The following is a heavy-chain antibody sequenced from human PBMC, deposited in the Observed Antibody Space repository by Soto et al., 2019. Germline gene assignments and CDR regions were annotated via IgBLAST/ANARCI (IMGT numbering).Heavy chain of an antibody. V-gene: IGHV3-30*18. D-gene: IGHD2-2*01. Sequence: GGSLRLSCAASGFTFSSHGMHWVRQAPGKGLEWVAVISYDGSNKYYADSVKGRFTISRDNSKNTLYLQMNSLRAEDTAVYYCAKGKRYCSSTSCYAGNWFDPWGQGTLVTVSS. CDR2: ISYDGSNK. CDR1: GFTFSSHG. CDR3: AKGKRYCSSTSCYAGNWFDP. J-gene: IGHJ5*02.